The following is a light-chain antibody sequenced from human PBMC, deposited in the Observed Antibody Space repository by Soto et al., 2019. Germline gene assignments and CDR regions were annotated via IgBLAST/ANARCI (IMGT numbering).Light chain of an antibody. CDR3: QQRSNWQLT. CDR1: QSVSSY. CDR2: DAS. J-gene: IGKJ4*01. V-gene: IGKV3-11*01. Sequence: IVLTQSPATLSLSPGERAILSCRASQSVSSYFAWYQQKPGQAPRLLIYDASNRATGIPARFSGSGSGTDFTLTISSLEPEDFAVYYCQQRSNWQLTFGGGTKVE.